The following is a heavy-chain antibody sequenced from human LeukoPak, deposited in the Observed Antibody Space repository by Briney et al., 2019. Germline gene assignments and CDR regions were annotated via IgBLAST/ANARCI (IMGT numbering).Heavy chain of an antibody. Sequence: SETLSLTCTISGVSISGSYWSWIRQSPGKGLEWIGYIYDTGNTNYNPSLRSRVTMSVDTSKNQFSLKLSSVTAADTAVYYCTRGSIAYYYMDVWGKGTTVTISS. CDR2: IYDTGNT. J-gene: IGHJ6*03. V-gene: IGHV4-59*01. CDR3: TRGSIAYYYMDV. CDR1: GVSISGSY. D-gene: IGHD3-22*01.